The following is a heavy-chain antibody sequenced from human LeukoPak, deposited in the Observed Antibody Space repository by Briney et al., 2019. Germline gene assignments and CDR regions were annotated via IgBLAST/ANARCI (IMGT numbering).Heavy chain of an antibody. Sequence: SETLSLTCTVSGGSISSYYWSWIRQPPGKGLEWIGYIYYSGSTNYNPSLKSRVTISVDTSKNQFSLKLSSVTAADTAVYYCARRVPAAIRSFDYWGQGTLVTVSS. D-gene: IGHD2-2*02. CDR1: GGSISSYY. CDR2: IYYSGST. V-gene: IGHV4-59*12. CDR3: ARRVPAAIRSFDY. J-gene: IGHJ4*02.